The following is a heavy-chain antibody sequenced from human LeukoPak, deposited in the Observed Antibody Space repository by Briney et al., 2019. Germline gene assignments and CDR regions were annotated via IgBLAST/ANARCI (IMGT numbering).Heavy chain of an antibody. Sequence: PGGSLRLSCAASGFTFSSYAMHWVRQAPGKGLEWVAVISYDGSNKYYADSVKGRFTISRDNSKNTLYLQMNSLRAEDTAVYYCARQGPAFTYYYDSSGYSPFDYWGQGTLVTVSS. J-gene: IGHJ4*02. V-gene: IGHV3-30*04. D-gene: IGHD3-22*01. CDR2: ISYDGSNK. CDR3: ARQGPAFTYYYDSSGYSPFDY. CDR1: GFTFSSYA.